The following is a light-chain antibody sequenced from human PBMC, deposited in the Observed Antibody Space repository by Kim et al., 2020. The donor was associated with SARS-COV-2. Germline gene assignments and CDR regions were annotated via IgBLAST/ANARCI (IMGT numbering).Light chain of an antibody. J-gene: IGLJ3*02. V-gene: IGLV10-54*01. CDR2: RNN. CDR1: SNNVGNQG. Sequence: RQPATLTCTGNSNNVGNQGAAWLQRHQGHPPKLLSYRNNNRPSGISERLSASRSGNTASLTITGLQPEDEADYYCSAWDSSLSAWVFGGGTQLTVL. CDR3: SAWDSSLSAWV.